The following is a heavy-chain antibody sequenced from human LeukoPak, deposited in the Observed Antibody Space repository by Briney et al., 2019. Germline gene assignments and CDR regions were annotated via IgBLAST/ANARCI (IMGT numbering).Heavy chain of an antibody. CDR1: GFTFSSYA. D-gene: IGHD3-3*01. CDR3: AKGARSYDFWSGYDPNFDY. J-gene: IGHJ4*02. Sequence: GGSLRLSCAASGFTFSSYAMSWVRQAPGKGLEWVSAISGSGGSTYYADSVKGRFTISRDNSKDTLYLQMNSLRAEDTAVYYCAKGARSYDFWSGYDPNFDYWGQGTLVTVSS. CDR2: ISGSGGST. V-gene: IGHV3-23*01.